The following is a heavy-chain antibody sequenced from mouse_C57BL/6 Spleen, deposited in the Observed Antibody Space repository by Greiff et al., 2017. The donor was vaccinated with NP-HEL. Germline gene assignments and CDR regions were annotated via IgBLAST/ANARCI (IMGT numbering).Heavy chain of an antibody. CDR2: IYPRSGNT. CDR3: ASSEFITTVYWYFDV. CDR1: GYTFTSYG. V-gene: IGHV1-81*01. D-gene: IGHD1-1*01. J-gene: IGHJ1*03. Sequence: QVQLKQSGAELARPGASVKLSCKASGYTFTSYGISWVKQRTGQGLEWIGEIYPRSGNTYYNEKFKGKATLTADKSSSTAYMELRSLTSEDSAVYFCASSEFITTVYWYFDVWGTGTTVTVSS.